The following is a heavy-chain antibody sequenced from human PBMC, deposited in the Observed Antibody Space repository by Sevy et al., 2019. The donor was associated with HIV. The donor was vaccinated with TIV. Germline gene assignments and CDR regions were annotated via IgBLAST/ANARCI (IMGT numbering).Heavy chain of an antibody. V-gene: IGHV3-23*01. CDR3: AREGCSRHHDY. D-gene: IGHD2-8*01. CDR2: FSFGCGKI. CDR1: GFAFYEYS. J-gene: IGHJ4*02. Sequence: GGSLRLSCAASGFAFYEYSMSWIRQAPGKGLEWVATFSFGCGKINYADSVKGRFTISRDNSKNSFYLQMDNLRVEDTALYYCAREGCSRHHDYWGQGTRVTVSS.